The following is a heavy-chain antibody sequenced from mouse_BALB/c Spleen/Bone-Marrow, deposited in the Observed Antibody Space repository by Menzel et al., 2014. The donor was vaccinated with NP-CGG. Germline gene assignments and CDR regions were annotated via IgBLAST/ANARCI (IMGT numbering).Heavy chain of an antibody. V-gene: IGHV1-9*01. Sequence: QVQLQQSGAELMKPGASVKISCKATGYTFSCYWIEWVKQRPGHGLEWIGEILPGSDSTNYNEKFKGKATFTADTSSNTAYMQLSSLTSEDSAVYYCASWGYDGCFDAMDYWGQGTSVTVSS. CDR3: ASWGYDGCFDAMDY. D-gene: IGHD2-3*01. CDR1: GYTFSCYW. J-gene: IGHJ4*01. CDR2: ILPGSDST.